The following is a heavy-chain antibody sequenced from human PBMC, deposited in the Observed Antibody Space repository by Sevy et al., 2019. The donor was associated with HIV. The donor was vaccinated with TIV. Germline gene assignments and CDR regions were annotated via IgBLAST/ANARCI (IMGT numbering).Heavy chain of an antibody. CDR1: GFTFNIYV. J-gene: IGHJ6*02. CDR2: ISSDGSSE. D-gene: IGHD4-17*01. CDR3: ARDLPSAVTLPFYYYCLHV. V-gene: IGHV3-30*04. Sequence: GGSLRLSCAASGFTFNIYVIHWVRQAPGKGLEWVAVISSDGSSEYYADSVKGRFTISRDNSKNTLYLQMNSLRAEDTAVYYCARDLPSAVTLPFYYYCLHVWGQGTTVTVSS.